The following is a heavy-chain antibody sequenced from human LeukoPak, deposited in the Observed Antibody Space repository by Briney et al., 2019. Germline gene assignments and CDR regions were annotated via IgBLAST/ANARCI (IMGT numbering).Heavy chain of an antibody. V-gene: IGHV3-7*01. J-gene: IGHJ4*02. Sequence: GGSLRLSCAASGFPFSSYWMSWVRQAPGQGLEWVANINQDGKEKNYVDSVKGRFTISKDNAQNSLILQLNSLRAEDTAVYYCKSGGAAPGSFDYWGQGTLVTVSP. CDR3: KSGGAAPGSFDY. CDR2: INQDGKEK. CDR1: GFPFSSYW. D-gene: IGHD1-1*01.